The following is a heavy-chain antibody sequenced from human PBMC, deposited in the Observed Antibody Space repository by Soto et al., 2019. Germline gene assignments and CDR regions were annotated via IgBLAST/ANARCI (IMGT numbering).Heavy chain of an antibody. CDR2: MNPNSGNT. V-gene: IGHV1-8*02. CDR3: ARDVGGSWWELLGWFDP. CDR1: GYTFTCNS. Sequence: VPVKVSCKAPGYTFTCNSIHWLCQAPGKGLEWMGWMNPNSGNTGYAQKFQGRVTMTANTSTSTAYMELSSLRSEDTAVYYCARDVGGSWWELLGWFDPWGQGTLVTVSS. J-gene: IGHJ5*02. D-gene: IGHD1-26*01.